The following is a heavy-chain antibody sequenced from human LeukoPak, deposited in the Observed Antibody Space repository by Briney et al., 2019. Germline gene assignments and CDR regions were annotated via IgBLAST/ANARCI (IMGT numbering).Heavy chain of an antibody. CDR2: ISSGGIST. CDR1: GFSFSSCA. D-gene: IGHD6-13*01. CDR3: ARTHLISAAGVDY. V-gene: IGHV3-23*01. Sequence: GGSLRLSCAASGFSFSSCAMAWVRQAPGKGLEWVSGISSGGISTYYADFVKGRFTISRDNSNNTLSLRMSSLRAEDTAIYYCARTHLISAAGVDYWGQGTLVTVSS. J-gene: IGHJ4*02.